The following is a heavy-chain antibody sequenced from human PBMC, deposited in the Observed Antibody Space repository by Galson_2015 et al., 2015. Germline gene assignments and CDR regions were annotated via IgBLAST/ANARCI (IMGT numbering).Heavy chain of an antibody. V-gene: IGHV1-69*13. D-gene: IGHD2-21*01. CDR2: IIPVSATP. CDR1: GDAFSGFG. J-gene: IGHJ4*02. Sequence: SVKVSCKASGDAFSGFGFNWVRQAPGQGLEWMGGIIPVSATPIYAHNFRGRVTISADESTTTVYMELAGLKSEDTAVYYCARGDVTFMVLIGDYWGQGTLVTVSS. CDR3: ARGDVTFMVLIGDY.